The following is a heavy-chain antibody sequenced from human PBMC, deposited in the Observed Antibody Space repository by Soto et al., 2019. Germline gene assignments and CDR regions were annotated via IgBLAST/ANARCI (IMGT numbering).Heavy chain of an antibody. CDR3: ARYFWSGYRDSCFDY. J-gene: IGHJ4*02. Sequence: PSETLSLTCTVSGGSISSYYWSWIRQPPGKGLEWIGYIYYSGSTNYNPSLKSRVTISVDTSKNQFSLKLSSVTAADTAVYYCARYFWSGYRDSCFDYWGQGTLVTVSS. CDR2: IYYSGST. CDR1: GGSISSYY. D-gene: IGHD3-3*01. V-gene: IGHV4-59*01.